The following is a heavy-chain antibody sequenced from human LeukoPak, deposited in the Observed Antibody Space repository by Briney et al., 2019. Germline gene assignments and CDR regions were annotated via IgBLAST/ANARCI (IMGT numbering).Heavy chain of an antibody. V-gene: IGHV1-46*01. Sequence: ASVKVSCKASGYTFTNYYMHWVRQAPGLGLEWMGIVNPYGGSTTYAQKFQGRITMTRDTSTSTVYMELSSLRSEDTAVYYCARDLDSSRNWFDPWGQGTLVSVSS. CDR1: GYTFTNYY. J-gene: IGHJ5*02. CDR3: ARDLDSSRNWFDP. D-gene: IGHD6-13*01. CDR2: VNPYGGST.